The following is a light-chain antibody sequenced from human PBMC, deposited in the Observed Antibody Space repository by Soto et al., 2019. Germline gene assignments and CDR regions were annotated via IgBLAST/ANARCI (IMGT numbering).Light chain of an antibody. CDR1: QSVSSN. CDR3: QQYGSSPLT. J-gene: IGKJ1*01. CDR2: GAS. Sequence: EIVMTQSPATLSVSPGERATLSCRASQSVSSNLAWYQHKPGQAPRLLIYGASTRATGIPARFSGSGSGTDFPLTISRLEPEDFAVYYCQQYGSSPLTFGQGTKVDIK. V-gene: IGKV3-20*01.